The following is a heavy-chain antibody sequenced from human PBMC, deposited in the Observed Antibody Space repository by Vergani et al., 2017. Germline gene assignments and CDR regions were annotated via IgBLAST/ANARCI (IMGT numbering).Heavy chain of an antibody. J-gene: IGHJ4*02. CDR1: GFTFDDYA. D-gene: IGHD3-10*01. CDR2: ISWNSGST. CDR3: AKSGRGLPLGFDY. Sequence: EVQLVESGGGLVQPGRSLRLSCAASGFTFDDYAMHWVRQAPGKGLEWVSGISWNSGSTGYADSVKGRFTISRDNAKNSLYLQMNSLRAEDTALYYCAKSGRGLPLGFDYWGQGTLVTVSS. V-gene: IGHV3-9*01.